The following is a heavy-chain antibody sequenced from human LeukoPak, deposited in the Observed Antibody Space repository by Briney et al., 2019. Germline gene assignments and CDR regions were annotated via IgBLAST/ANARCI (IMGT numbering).Heavy chain of an antibody. CDR3: ARLSPYPGVWASDY. CDR1: GGSFSGYY. CDR2: INHSGST. V-gene: IGHV4-34*01. D-gene: IGHD6-13*01. Sequence: SSETLSLTCAVYGGSFSGYYWSWIRQPPGKGLEWIGEINHSGSTNYNPSLKSRVTISVDTSKNQFSLKLSSVTAADTAVYYCARLSPYPGVWASDYWGQGTLVTVSS. J-gene: IGHJ4*02.